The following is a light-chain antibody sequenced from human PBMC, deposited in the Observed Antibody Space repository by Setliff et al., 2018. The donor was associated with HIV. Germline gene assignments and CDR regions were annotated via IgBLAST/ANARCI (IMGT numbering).Light chain of an antibody. V-gene: IGLV2-11*01. CDR1: SSDVGGYDY. Sequence: QSALTQPRSVSGAPGQSVTISCTGTSSDVGGYDYVSWFQQPPGKAPLLIIYDVTKRPSGVPDRFSGSRSGNTASLTISGLQADDEASYYCCSYAASQTSYVFGTGTKVTV. CDR3: CSYAASQTSYV. CDR2: DVT. J-gene: IGLJ1*01.